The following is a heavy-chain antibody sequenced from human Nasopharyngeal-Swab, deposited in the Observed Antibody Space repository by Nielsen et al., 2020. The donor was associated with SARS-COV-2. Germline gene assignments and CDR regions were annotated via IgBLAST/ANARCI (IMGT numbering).Heavy chain of an antibody. CDR1: GFTFDDYA. CDR3: AKDLSSMIVVPKIYYCYYGMDV. D-gene: IGHD3-22*01. V-gene: IGHV3-9*01. J-gene: IGHJ6*02. CDR2: ISLNSGSI. Sequence: LRLPGAAPGFTFDDYAMPWGPQAPARGLAWVPGISLNSGSIGYADSVKARFTISRDTAKNSLYLQMNSLRPEDTALYYCAKDLSSMIVVPKIYYCYYGMDVWGQGTTVTVSS.